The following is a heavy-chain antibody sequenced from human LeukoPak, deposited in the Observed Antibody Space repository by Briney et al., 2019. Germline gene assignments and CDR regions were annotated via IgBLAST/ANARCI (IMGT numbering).Heavy chain of an antibody. V-gene: IGHV1-2*06. J-gene: IGHJ5*02. CDR1: GYTFTGYY. Sequence: ASVKVSCKAPGYTFTGYYMHWVRQAPGQGLEWMGRVNPNSGGTNYAQKFQGRVTMTRDTSISTAYMELSRLRPDDTAVYYCARAQGSGWGYNWFDPWGQGTLVTVSS. CDR3: ARAQGSGWGYNWFDP. D-gene: IGHD6-19*01. CDR2: VNPNSGGT.